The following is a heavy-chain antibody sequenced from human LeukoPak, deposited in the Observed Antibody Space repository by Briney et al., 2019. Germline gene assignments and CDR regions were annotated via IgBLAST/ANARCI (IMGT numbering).Heavy chain of an antibody. CDR3: AREYSSSSGRRAFDF. D-gene: IGHD6-6*01. Sequence: SETLSLTCTVSGGSISSYYWNWIRQPPGKGLEWIGYIYYSGGTNYNPSLKSRVTTLVDTSKNQFSLRLSSVTAADTAVYYCAREYSSSSGRRAFDFWGQGTMVTVSS. J-gene: IGHJ3*01. V-gene: IGHV4-59*08. CDR2: IYYSGGT. CDR1: GGSISSYY.